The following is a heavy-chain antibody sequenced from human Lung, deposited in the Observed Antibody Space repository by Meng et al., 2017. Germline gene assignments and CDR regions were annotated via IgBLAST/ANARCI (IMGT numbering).Heavy chain of an antibody. J-gene: IGHJ4*02. D-gene: IGHD4-17*01. CDR3: ARNNYGDYYFDY. CDR1: GFTFSRNA. V-gene: IGHV3-30*01. CDR2: ISYDGSNQ. Sequence: QVRRVESGGGVAQPGRFLRLSCAASGFTFSRNAMHWVRQAPGKGLEWVAAISYDGSNQHYADSVKGRFTISRDNSENTLYLQMNSLRAEDTAVYYCARNNYGDYYFDYWGQGTLVTVSS.